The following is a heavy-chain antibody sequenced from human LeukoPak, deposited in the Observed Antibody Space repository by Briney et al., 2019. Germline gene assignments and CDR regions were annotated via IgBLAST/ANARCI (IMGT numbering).Heavy chain of an antibody. V-gene: IGHV5-51*01. CDR2: IYPDDSDT. CDR3: ARHYPGGDCFIDY. J-gene: IGHJ4*02. D-gene: IGHD2-21*02. CDR1: GHSFSNYW. Sequence: GESLKISCKGSGHSFSNYWIGWVRQMPGKGLEWVGIIYPDDSDTRYSPSFQDQVTISADKSISTAYLQWSSLKASDTAMYYCARHYPGGDCFIDYWGQGTLVTVSS.